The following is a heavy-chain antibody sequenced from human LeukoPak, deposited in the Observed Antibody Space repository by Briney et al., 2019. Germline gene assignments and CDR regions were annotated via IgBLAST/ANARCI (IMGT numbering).Heavy chain of an antibody. CDR1: GGSISSYY. Sequence: SETLSLTCTVSGGSISSYYWSWIRQPPGKGLEWIGYIYYSGSTNYNPSLKSRVTISVDTSKNQFFLKLSSVTAADTAVYYCERGEGGYYDFDYWGQGTLVTVSS. J-gene: IGHJ4*02. D-gene: IGHD3-22*01. V-gene: IGHV4-59*01. CDR3: ERGEGGYYDFDY. CDR2: IYYSGST.